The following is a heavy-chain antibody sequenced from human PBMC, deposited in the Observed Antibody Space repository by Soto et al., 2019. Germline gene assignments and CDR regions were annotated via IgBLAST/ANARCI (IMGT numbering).Heavy chain of an antibody. CDR1: GFSLSTSGVG. CDR3: AHRPGSSLRYFDWLLAYNWFDP. Sequence: QITLKESGPTLVKPTQTLTLTCTFSGFSLSTSGVGVGWIRQPPGKALEWLALIYWNDDKRYSPSLKSRLTITKDTSKNQVVLTMTNMDPVDTATFYCAHRPGSSLRYFDWLLAYNWFDPWGQGTLVTVSS. CDR2: IYWNDDK. V-gene: IGHV2-5*01. D-gene: IGHD3-9*01. J-gene: IGHJ5*02.